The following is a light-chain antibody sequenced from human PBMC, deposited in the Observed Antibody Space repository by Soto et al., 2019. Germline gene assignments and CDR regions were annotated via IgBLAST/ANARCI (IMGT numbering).Light chain of an antibody. Sequence: QSALTQPASVSGSPGQSITISCTGTSSDVGGYNYVSWYQQHPGKAPNLMIYDVSNRPSGVSNRFSGSKSGNTASLTISGLQAEDEADYYCASYTTTFSYVFGSGTQLTVL. CDR3: ASYTTTFSYV. V-gene: IGLV2-14*01. J-gene: IGLJ1*01. CDR1: SSDVGGYNY. CDR2: DVS.